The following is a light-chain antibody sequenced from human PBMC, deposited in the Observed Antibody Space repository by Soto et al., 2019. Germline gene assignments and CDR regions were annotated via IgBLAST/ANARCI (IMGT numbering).Light chain of an antibody. J-gene: IGKJ1*01. CDR1: QSVSSN. V-gene: IGKV3-15*01. CDR2: GAS. CDR3: QHYNNWPPRGT. Sequence: EIVMTQSPATLSVSPGERATLSCRASQSVSSNLAWYQQKPGQAPRLLIYGASTRATGIPARFSCSGSGTEFTLTIGSLQSEDFAVYYCQHYNNWPPRGTFGQGTKVEI.